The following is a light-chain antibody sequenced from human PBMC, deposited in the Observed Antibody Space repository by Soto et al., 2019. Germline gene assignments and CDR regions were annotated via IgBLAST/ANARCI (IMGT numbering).Light chain of an antibody. V-gene: IGLV1-47*01. Sequence: QSVLTQSPSASGTPGQRVTISCSGSTSNIGSKYVYWYQQLQRTAPKLLIYRNNQRPSGVPDRFSGSKSGTSASLAISGLRSEDEAIYYCASWDDSLTGAVFGGGTQLTVL. J-gene: IGLJ7*01. CDR3: ASWDDSLTGAV. CDR2: RNN. CDR1: TSNIGSKY.